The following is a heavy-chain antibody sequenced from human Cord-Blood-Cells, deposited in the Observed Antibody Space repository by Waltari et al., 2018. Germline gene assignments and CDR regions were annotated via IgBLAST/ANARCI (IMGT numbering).Heavy chain of an antibody. CDR2: IIPIFGTA. V-gene: IGHV1-69*01. J-gene: IGHJ3*02. Sequence: QVQLVQSGAAVKKPGSSVKVSCKASGGSFSSYAISLVRAAPGQGLEWMGGIIPIFGTANYAQKFQGRVTITADESTSTAYMELSSLRSEDTAVYYCARDPGRALSDAFDIWGQGTMVTVSS. CDR1: GGSFSSYA. CDR3: ARDPGRALSDAFDI.